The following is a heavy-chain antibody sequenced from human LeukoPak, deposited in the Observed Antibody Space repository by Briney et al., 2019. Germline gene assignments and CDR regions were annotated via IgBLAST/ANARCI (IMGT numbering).Heavy chain of an antibody. V-gene: IGHV3-7*01. CDR2: IKQDGSEK. CDR3: ARPTPVPAATPYYFDY. J-gene: IGHJ4*02. D-gene: IGHD2-2*01. Sequence: PGGSLRLSCAASGFTFSSYWMSWVRQAPGKGLEWVANIKQDGSEKYYVDSVKGRFTISRDNAKNSLYLQMNSLRAEDTAVYYCARPTPVPAATPYYFDYWGQGTLVTVSS. CDR1: GFTFSSYW.